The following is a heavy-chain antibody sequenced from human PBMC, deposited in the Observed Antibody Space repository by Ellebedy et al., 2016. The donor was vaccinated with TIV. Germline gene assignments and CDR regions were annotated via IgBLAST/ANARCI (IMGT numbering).Heavy chain of an antibody. Sequence: GESLKISCAASGFTFSSFAMHWVRQAPGKGLEWLSVISAGGDNTYHADSVKGRFTITRENSKNTVYMQMDRLKAEDTAVYYCTKGTSSGFNYDRVGSEYWGQGTLVTVSS. CDR2: ISAGGDNT. D-gene: IGHD3-22*01. CDR3: TKGTSSGFNYDRVGSEY. CDR1: GFTFSSFA. J-gene: IGHJ4*02. V-gene: IGHV3-23*01.